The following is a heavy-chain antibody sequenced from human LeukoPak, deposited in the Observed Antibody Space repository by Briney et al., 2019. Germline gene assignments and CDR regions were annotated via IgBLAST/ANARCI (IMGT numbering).Heavy chain of an antibody. CDR2: IDWDDDK. CDR3: ARTDEQWLDNWFDP. CDR1: GFSLPTSGMS. Sequence: SGPALVKPTQTLTLTCTFSGFSLPTSGMSVSWIRQPPGKALEWLSRIDWDDDKYYSTSLKTRLTISKDTSKNQVVLTMTNMDPVDTATYYCARTDEQWLDNWFDPWGQGTLVTVSS. J-gene: IGHJ5*02. D-gene: IGHD6-19*01. V-gene: IGHV2-70*11.